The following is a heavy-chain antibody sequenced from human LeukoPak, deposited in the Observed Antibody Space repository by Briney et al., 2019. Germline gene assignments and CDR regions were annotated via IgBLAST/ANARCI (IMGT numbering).Heavy chain of an antibody. D-gene: IGHD2-15*01. J-gene: IGHJ6*02. Sequence: SVKASCKASVCTFSSYAISWVRQAPGQGLEWMGGIIPIFGTANYAQKFQGRVTITADESTSTAYMELSSLRAEDTAVYYCAGSSYCSGGSCYYAGMDVWGQGTTVTVSS. V-gene: IGHV1-69*13. CDR1: VCTFSSYA. CDR3: AGSSYCSGGSCYYAGMDV. CDR2: IIPIFGTA.